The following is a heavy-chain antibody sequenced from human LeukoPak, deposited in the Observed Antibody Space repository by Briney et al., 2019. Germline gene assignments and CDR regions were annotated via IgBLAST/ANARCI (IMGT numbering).Heavy chain of an antibody. Sequence: GGSLRLSCAASGFTFSNAWMSWVRQAPGKGLEWVGRIKSKTDGGTTDYAVPVKGRFTISRDDSKNTLYLQMNSLKTEDTAVYYCTTGVSVRGVIDYWGQGTLVTVSS. CDR2: IKSKTDGGTT. V-gene: IGHV3-15*01. CDR1: GFTFSNAW. CDR3: TTGVSVRGVIDY. J-gene: IGHJ4*02. D-gene: IGHD3-10*01.